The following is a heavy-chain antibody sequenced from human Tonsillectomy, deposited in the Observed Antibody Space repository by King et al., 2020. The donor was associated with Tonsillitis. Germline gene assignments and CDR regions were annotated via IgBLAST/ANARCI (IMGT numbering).Heavy chain of an antibody. D-gene: IGHD1/OR15-1a*01. Sequence: VQLQESGPGLVKPSETLSLTCAVSGYSISSGFYWGWIRQPPGKGLEWIGSIVHSGNTRSTYYNPSLNSRVTMSVDTSKNQFALRLSSVTAADTAVYYCARESNKQYNFWGQGTLVTVSS. J-gene: IGHJ4*02. V-gene: IGHV4-38-2*02. CDR3: ARESNKQYNF. CDR1: GYSISSGFY. CDR2: IVHSGNTRST.